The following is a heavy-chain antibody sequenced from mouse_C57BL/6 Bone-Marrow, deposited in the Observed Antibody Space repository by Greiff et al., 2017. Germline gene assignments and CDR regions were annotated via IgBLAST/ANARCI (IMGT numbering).Heavy chain of an antibody. Sequence: GQLVESGGGLVKPGGSLKLSCAASGFTFSSYAMSWVRQTPEKRLEWVATISDGGSYTYYPDNVKGRFTISRDNAKNNLYLQMSHLKSEDTAMYYCARAGDYDVDYWGQGTTLTVSS. J-gene: IGHJ2*01. CDR2: ISDGGSYT. CDR1: GFTFSSYA. V-gene: IGHV5-4*01. D-gene: IGHD2-4*01. CDR3: ARAGDYDVDY.